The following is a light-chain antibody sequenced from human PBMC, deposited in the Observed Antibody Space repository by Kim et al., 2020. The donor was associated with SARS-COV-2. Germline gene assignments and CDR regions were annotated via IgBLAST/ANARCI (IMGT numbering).Light chain of an antibody. Sequence: GQKIPISCSGTISNIGIHYVSWYQQLPGTAPKLLIYVTTNRPSGIPDRFSGSNSGTSATLVITGLQTEDEADYYCGTWDSSLSAWVFGGGTQLTVL. J-gene: IGLJ3*02. CDR1: ISNIGIHY. CDR3: GTWDSSLSAWV. CDR2: VTT. V-gene: IGLV1-51*01.